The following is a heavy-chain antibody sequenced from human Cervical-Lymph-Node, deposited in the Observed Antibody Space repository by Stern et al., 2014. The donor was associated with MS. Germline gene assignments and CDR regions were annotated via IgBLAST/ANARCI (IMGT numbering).Heavy chain of an antibody. CDR3: ARAYSVSYYEPFDY. D-gene: IGHD1-26*01. V-gene: IGHV3-33*01. Sequence: QVQLVQSGGGVVQPGRSLRLSCAASGFTFSSYGMHWVRQAPGKGLEWVAVIWYDGSNKYYADSVKGRFTISRDNSKNTLYLQMNSLRAEDTAVYYCARAYSVSYYEPFDYWGQGTLVTVSS. CDR2: IWYDGSNK. CDR1: GFTFSSYG. J-gene: IGHJ4*02.